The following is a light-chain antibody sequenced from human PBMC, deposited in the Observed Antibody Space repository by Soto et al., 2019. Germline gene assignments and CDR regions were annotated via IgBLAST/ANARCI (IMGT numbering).Light chain of an antibody. J-gene: IGKJ1*01. CDR1: QSISSY. CDR2: AAS. Sequence: DTQMTQSPSSLSASVGDRVTITCRSSQSISSYLNWYQQKPGKAPKLLIYAASRLKSGVPSRFSGSGSGTDFTPTISSLQPEDFATYYCQQSYSAPWTFGQGTKVEIK. CDR3: QQSYSAPWT. V-gene: IGKV1-39*01.